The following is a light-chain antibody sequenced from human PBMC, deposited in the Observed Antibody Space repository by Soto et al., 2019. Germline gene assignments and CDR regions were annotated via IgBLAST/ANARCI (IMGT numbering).Light chain of an antibody. CDR1: QSVTSNY. V-gene: IGKV3-20*01. J-gene: IGKJ1*01. CDR3: QQYGTSPPRTT. Sequence: EIVLTQSPGTLSLSPGERATLSCRASQSVTSNYLAWYQHKPGQAPRLLIYGASSRATGIPDRFSGSGSGTDFTLTISRLEPEDFTVYYCQQYGTSPPRTTFGHGTKVEIK. CDR2: GAS.